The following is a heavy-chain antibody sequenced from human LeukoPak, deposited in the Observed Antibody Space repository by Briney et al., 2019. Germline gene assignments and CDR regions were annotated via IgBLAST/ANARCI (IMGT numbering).Heavy chain of an antibody. CDR2: VYYSGST. CDR3: ARGGDGNVDWYFDL. Sequence: SSETLSLTCTVSGGSISSYYWSWIRQPPGKGLEWIGYVYYSGSTKYNPSLGSRVTMSIDTSKHQFSLKLSSVTTVDTAFYYCARGGDGNVDWYFDLWGRGTLVTVSS. V-gene: IGHV4-59*01. CDR1: GGSISSYY. J-gene: IGHJ2*01.